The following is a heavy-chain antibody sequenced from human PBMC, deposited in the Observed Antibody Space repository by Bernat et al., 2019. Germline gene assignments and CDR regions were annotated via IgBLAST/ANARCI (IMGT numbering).Heavy chain of an antibody. J-gene: IGHJ4*02. V-gene: IGHV3-7*03. D-gene: IGHD1-1*01. CDR3: AGSAATGTVDY. Sequence: EVQLVESRGDLVQPGGSLRLSCAASGFTFNNYWMSWVRQAPGKGLEWVANINQDGSDKYYVDSVRGRFTISRDNAKNSLFLQMNSLRAEDTAVYYCAGSAATGTVDYWGQGTLVTVSS. CDR1: GFTFNNYW. CDR2: INQDGSDK.